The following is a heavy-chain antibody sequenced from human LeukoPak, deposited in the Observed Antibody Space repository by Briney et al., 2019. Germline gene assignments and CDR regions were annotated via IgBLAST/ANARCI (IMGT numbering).Heavy chain of an antibody. Sequence: GGSLRLSCAASGFTFSSYEMNWVRQAPGKGLEWVSSITRSSSYIYYADSVKGRFSISRDNAKKSLYLQMNNVRAEDTTVYYCATLPPITLVLDYFDYWGQGILVTVSS. CDR2: ITRSSSYI. CDR1: GFTFSSYE. D-gene: IGHD3-10*01. CDR3: ATLPPITLVLDYFDY. J-gene: IGHJ4*02. V-gene: IGHV3-21*01.